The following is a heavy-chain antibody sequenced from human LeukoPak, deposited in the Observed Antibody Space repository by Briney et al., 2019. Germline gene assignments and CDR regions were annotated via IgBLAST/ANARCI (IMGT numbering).Heavy chain of an antibody. CDR2: IIPIFGIA. D-gene: IGHD3-22*01. CDR3: ARERKWDYYDSSGYYRGVYFDY. CDR1: GGTFSSYA. V-gene: IGHV1-69*04. J-gene: IGHJ4*02. Sequence: GASVKVSCKASGGTFSSYAISWVRQAPGQGLEWMGRIIPIFGIANYAQKFQGRVTITADKSTSTAYMELSSLRSEDTAVYYYARERKWDYYDSSGYYRGVYFDYWGQGTLVTVSS.